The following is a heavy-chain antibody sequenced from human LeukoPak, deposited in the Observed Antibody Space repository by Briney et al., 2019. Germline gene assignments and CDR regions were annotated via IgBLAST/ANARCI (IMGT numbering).Heavy chain of an antibody. CDR3: ARGGLGTYFDY. CDR2: INPSGGST. V-gene: IGHV1-46*01. D-gene: IGHD1/OR15-1a*01. CDR1: GYTFTSYY. J-gene: IGHJ4*02. Sequence: ASVKVSCKASGYTFTSYYMHWVRQAPEQGLEWMGIINPSGGSTGYAQKFQGRVTMTRDMSTSTVYMELSSLRSEDTAVYYCARGGLGTYFDYWGQGTLVTVSS.